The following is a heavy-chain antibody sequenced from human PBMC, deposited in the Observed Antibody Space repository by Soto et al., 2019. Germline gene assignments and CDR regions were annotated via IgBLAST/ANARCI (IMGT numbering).Heavy chain of an antibody. J-gene: IGHJ5*02. V-gene: IGHV4-31*03. CDR1: GGSISSGGYY. CDR3: ARGRYCSSTSCYDWFDP. CDR2: IYYSGST. Sequence: QVQLQESGPGLVKPSQTLSLTCTVSGGSISSGGYYWSWIRQHPGKGLEWIGYIYYSGSTYYNPSLKIRVTRSVDTSKNQFSLKLSSVTAADTAVYYCARGRYCSSTSCYDWFDPWGQGTLVTVSS. D-gene: IGHD2-2*01.